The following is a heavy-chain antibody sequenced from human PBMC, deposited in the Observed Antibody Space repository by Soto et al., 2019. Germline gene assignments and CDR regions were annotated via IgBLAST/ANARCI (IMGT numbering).Heavy chain of an antibody. D-gene: IGHD3-9*01. CDR2: IKSKTDGGTT. V-gene: IGHV3-15*07. CDR1: GFTFSNAW. Sequence: GGSLRLSCAASGFTFSNAWMNWVRQAPGKGLEWVGRIKSKTDGGTTDYAAPVKGRFTISRDDSKNTLYLQMNSLKTEDTAVYYCTTMSYDILTGYYSYAFDSWGQGTMVTVSS. J-gene: IGHJ3*02. CDR3: TTMSYDILTGYYSYAFDS.